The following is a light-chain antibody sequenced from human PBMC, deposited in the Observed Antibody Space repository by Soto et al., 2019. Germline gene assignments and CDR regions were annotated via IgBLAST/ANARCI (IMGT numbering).Light chain of an antibody. CDR1: QSISSW. Sequence: DIQMTQSPSTLSASVGDRVTITCRASQSISSWLAWYQQKPGKAPKLLIYQASVLESGVPTRFSCSGTGTEFALTFSSLQPDDFATYYGQQYNSYHITFGQGTRLEIK. V-gene: IGKV1-5*03. CDR2: QAS. J-gene: IGKJ5*01. CDR3: QQYNSYHIT.